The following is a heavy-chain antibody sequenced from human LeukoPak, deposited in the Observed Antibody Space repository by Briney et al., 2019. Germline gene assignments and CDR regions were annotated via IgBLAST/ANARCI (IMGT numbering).Heavy chain of an antibody. CDR3: ARDSDRVEPYGDY. CDR2: INPDESHT. CDR1: GFSFSTSW. D-gene: IGHD6-6*01. V-gene: IGHV3-7*01. J-gene: IGHJ4*02. Sequence: GSLRLSCAASGFSFSTSWMAWVRQAPGKGLQWVGNINPDESHTDYIDSVKGRFTMSRDNAGNSLFLQVHSLRDEDTAVYYCARDSDRVEPYGDYWGQGTLVTVSS.